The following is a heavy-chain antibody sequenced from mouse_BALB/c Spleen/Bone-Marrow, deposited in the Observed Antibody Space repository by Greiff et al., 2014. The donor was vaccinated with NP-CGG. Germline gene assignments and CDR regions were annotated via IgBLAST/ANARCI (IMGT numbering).Heavy chain of an antibody. V-gene: IGHV7-3*02. J-gene: IGHJ2*01. CDR2: IRNKPSGYTT. D-gene: IGHD6-1*01. CDR1: GFTFTDYF. Sequence: EVQLQQSGGGLVQPGGSLRLSCTTSGFTFTDYFMTWVRQPPGKALEWLGFIRNKPSGYTTEYNPSVKGRFSISRDNSQGIFYLQMNTLRAEDSAIYYCARDYNGYFDFWGQGTTLTVSS. CDR3: ARDYNGYFDF.